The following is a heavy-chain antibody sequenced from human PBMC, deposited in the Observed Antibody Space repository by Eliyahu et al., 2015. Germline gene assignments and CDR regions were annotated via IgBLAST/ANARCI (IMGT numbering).Heavy chain of an antibody. V-gene: IGHV3-48*03. CDR2: ISSGGSII. CDR1: GXTFSRXE. D-gene: IGHD4-17*01. CDR3: ARVAALFYGVIDYYGMDV. Sequence: EVQLVESGGGLVQPGGSLRLSCAAXGXTFSRXERNWVRQAPGKGLGXXSYISSGGSIIYYADSVKGRFTISRDNAKNSLYLQMNSLRAEDTAVYYCARVAALFYGVIDYYGMDVWGQGTTVTVSS. J-gene: IGHJ6*02.